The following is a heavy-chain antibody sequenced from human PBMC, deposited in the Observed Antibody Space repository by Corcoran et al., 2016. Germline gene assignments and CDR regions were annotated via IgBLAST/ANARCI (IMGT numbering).Heavy chain of an antibody. V-gene: IGHV3-33*01. D-gene: IGHD3-22*01. Sequence: QVQLVESGGGVVQPGRSLRLSCVASGFTFSSYGMHWVRQAPGKGLEWVAVIWYDGSNKYYADSVKGRFTISRDNSKNTLYLQMNSLRAEDTAVYYCARDYYYDSSGYYNDAFDIWGQGTMVTVSS. CDR2: IWYDGSNK. CDR3: ARDYYYDSSGYYNDAFDI. CDR1: GFTFSSYG. J-gene: IGHJ3*02.